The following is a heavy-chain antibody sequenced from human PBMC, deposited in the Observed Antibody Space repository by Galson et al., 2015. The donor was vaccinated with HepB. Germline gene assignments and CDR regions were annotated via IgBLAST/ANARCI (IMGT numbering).Heavy chain of an antibody. V-gene: IGHV4-4*02. Sequence: YHSGGTNYRPSLKSRVTISVDKSKNQFSLKLTSVTAADTAVYYCARAKEGRVYFDYWGQGTLVTVSS. CDR3: ARAKEGRVYFDY. CDR2: YHSGGT. J-gene: IGHJ4*02.